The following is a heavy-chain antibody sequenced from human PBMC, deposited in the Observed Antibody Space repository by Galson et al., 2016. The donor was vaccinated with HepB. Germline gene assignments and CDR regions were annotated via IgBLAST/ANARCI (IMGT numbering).Heavy chain of an antibody. J-gene: IGHJ6*02. D-gene: IGHD5-12*01. CDR1: GFTFDDCA. V-gene: IGHV3-9*01. CDR2: ISWNSGSI. CDR3: AQDIGTGMWLKDYYYYGMDV. Sequence: SLRLSCAASGFTFDDCAIHWVRQAPGKGLEWVSGISWNSGSIGYADSVKGRFTISRDNGKNSLYLQMNSLGDEDTALYYCAQDIGTGMWLKDYYYYGMDVWGQGTTVTVSS.